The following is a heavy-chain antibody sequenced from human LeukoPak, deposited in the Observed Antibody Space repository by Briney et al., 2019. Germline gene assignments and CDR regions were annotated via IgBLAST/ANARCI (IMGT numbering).Heavy chain of an antibody. Sequence: SVKVSCKASGFTFTSSAVQWVRQARGQRLEWIGWIVVGSGNTNYAQKFQERVTITRDMSTSTAYMELSSLRSEDTAVYYCAAVEKQWLVQTYYFDYWGQGTLVTVSS. CDR2: IVVGSGNT. CDR1: GFTFTSSA. CDR3: AAVEKQWLVQTYYFDY. D-gene: IGHD6-19*01. J-gene: IGHJ4*02. V-gene: IGHV1-58*01.